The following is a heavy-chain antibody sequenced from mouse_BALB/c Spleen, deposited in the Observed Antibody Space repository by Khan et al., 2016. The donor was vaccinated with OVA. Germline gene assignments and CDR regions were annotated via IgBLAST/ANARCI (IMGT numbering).Heavy chain of an antibody. D-gene: IGHD2-1*01. CDR1: GYTFTNYW. J-gene: IGHJ2*01. CDR2: IYPGNSDT. CDR3: ARNGFGNYEIWDY. Sequence: VQLQQSGTVLARPGASVKMSCKASGYTFTNYWMHWVKQRPGQGLEWIGTIYPGNSDTNYNQKFTGKAKLTAVTSTSPAYMELSSLTNEDSAVYYGARNGFGNYEIWDYWGQGTTLTVSS. V-gene: IGHV1-5*01.